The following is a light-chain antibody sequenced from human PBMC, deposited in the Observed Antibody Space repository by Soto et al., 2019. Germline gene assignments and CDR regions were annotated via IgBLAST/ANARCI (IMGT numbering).Light chain of an antibody. CDR2: QDG. CDR3: QAWDSSTVV. Sequence: SYELTQPPSVSVSPGQTASITCSGAKLGDKYACWYQQKPGQSPVLVIYQDGKRPSGIPGRFSGSNSGNTATLTIGGTQAMDEADYYCQAWDSSTVVFGGGTKLTVL. CDR1: KLGDKY. J-gene: IGLJ2*01. V-gene: IGLV3-1*01.